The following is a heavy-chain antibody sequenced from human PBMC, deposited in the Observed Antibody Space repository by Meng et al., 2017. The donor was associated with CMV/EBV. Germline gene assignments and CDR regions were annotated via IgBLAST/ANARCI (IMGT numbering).Heavy chain of an antibody. J-gene: IGHJ4*02. D-gene: IGHD1-26*01. CDR3: TRDFEVGATEDY. CDR1: GFTFGDYA. V-gene: IGHV3-49*04. Sequence: GGSLRLSCTASGFTFGDYAMSWVRQAPGKGLEWVGFIRSKAYGGTTKYAASVKGRFTISRDDSKSIAYLQMNSLKTEDTAVYYCTRDFEVGATEDYWGQGTLVTVSS. CDR2: IRSKAYGGTT.